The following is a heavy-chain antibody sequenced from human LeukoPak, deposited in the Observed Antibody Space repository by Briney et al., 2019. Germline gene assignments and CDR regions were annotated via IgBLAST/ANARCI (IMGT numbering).Heavy chain of an antibody. D-gene: IGHD1-14*01. V-gene: IGHV4-39*07. J-gene: IGHJ6*03. CDR3: AREEPNYYYYMDV. Sequence: SETLSLTCTVSGGSISSSSYYWGWIRQPPGKGLEWIGSIYYSGSTYYNPSLKSRVTISVDTSKNQFSLKLSSVTAADTAVYYCAREEPNYYYYMDVWGKGTMVTVSS. CDR1: GGSISSSSYY. CDR2: IYYSGST.